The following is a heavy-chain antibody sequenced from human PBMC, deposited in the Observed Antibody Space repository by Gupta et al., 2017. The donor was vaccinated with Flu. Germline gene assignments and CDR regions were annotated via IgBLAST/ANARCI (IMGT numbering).Heavy chain of an antibody. J-gene: IGHJ4*02. D-gene: IGHD3-22*01. CDR1: GFTFSSYW. CDR3: ASIKGYYYDSSGYYTY. CDR2: IKQDGSEK. Sequence: EVQLVESGGGLVQPGGSLRLSCAASGFTFSSYWMSWVRQAPGKGLEWVANIKQDGSEKYYVDSVKGRFTISRDNAKNSLYLQMNSLRAEDTAVYYCASIKGYYYDSSGYYTYWGQGTLVTVSS. V-gene: IGHV3-7*01.